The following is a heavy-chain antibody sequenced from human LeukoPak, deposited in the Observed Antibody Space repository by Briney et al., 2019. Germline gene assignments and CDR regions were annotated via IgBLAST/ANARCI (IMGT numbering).Heavy chain of an antibody. J-gene: IGHJ4*02. V-gene: IGHV1-69*06. CDR1: GGTFSSYA. CDR3: ARDPPYDSSGPPKFDY. CDR2: IIPIFGTA. Sequence: EASVKVSCKASGGTFSSYAISWVRQAPGQGLEWMGGIIPIFGTANYAQKFQGRVTITADKSTSTAYMELSSLRSEDTAVYYCARDPPYDSSGPPKFDYWGQGTLVTVSS. D-gene: IGHD3-22*01.